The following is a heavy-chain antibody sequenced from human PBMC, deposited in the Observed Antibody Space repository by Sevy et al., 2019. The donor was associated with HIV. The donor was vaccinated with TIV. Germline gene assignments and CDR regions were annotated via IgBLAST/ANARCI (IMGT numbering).Heavy chain of an antibody. D-gene: IGHD2-2*01. V-gene: IGHV4-34*01. CDR1: SGSFSGYY. CDR2: INHSGSA. CDR3: ARHCSSISCSHAFDI. Sequence: SETLSLTCAVYSGSFSGYYWSWIRQPPGKGLEWIGEINHSGSANYNPSLKSRVTISVDTSKNQFSLKLDSVTAADTAVYYCARHCSSISCSHAFDIWGLGTMVTVSS. J-gene: IGHJ3*02.